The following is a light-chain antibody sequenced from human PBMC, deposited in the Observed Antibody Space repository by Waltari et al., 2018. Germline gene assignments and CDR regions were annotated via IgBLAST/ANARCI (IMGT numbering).Light chain of an antibody. CDR3: QQRSNWPRCT. CDR1: QSVSSS. CDR2: DTS. J-gene: IGKJ2*02. V-gene: IGKV3-11*01. Sequence: DILLTQSPATLSLSPGESPTFPCRASQSVSSSLDWFQQKPGHAPRLLIYDTSNRATGVPARFSGSGSGTHFTLTISSLEPEDFAVYYCQQRSNWPRCTFGQGTKVEIK.